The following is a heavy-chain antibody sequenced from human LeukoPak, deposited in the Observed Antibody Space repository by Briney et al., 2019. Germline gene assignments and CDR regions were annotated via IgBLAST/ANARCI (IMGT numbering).Heavy chain of an antibody. CDR3: ARDAPGNTALDY. V-gene: IGHV3-64*01. D-gene: IGHD5-18*01. J-gene: IGHJ4*02. CDR2: INSDGSST. CDR1: GFTFSTYA. Sequence: GGSLRLSCAASGFTFSTYAMHWVRQAPGKGLEYVSAINSDGSSTYYANSVKGRFTISRDNAKNTLYLQMNSLRAEDTAVYYCARDAPGNTALDYWGQGTPVTVSS.